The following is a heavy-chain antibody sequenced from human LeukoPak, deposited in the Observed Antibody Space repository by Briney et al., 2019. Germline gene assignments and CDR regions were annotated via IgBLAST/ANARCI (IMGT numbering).Heavy chain of an antibody. D-gene: IGHD3-10*01. V-gene: IGHV3-48*02. Sequence: GRSLRPSCAASGFTFSIYSMNSVRQAPRKGLEWVSYITISSNTMYYTHSVKGRFTISRDNAKNSLYLQMNSLRDEDTAVYYCATTYAGSGSYSFDYWGQGALVTVSS. CDR2: ITISSNTM. CDR3: ATTYAGSGSYSFDY. CDR1: GFTFSIYS. J-gene: IGHJ4*02.